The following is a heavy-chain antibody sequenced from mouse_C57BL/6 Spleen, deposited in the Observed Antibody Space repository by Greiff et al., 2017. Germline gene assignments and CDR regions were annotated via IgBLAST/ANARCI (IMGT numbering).Heavy chain of an antibody. J-gene: IGHJ4*01. CDR3: ARKGVRITTVVEAMDY. Sequence: QVQLKESGAELARPGASVKLSCKASGYTFTSYGISWVKQRTGQGLEWIGEIYPRSGNTYYNEKFKGKATLTADKSSSTAYMELRSLTSEDSAVCFCARKGVRITTVVEAMDYWGQGTSVTVSS. D-gene: IGHD1-1*01. V-gene: IGHV1-81*01. CDR1: GYTFTSYG. CDR2: IYPRSGNT.